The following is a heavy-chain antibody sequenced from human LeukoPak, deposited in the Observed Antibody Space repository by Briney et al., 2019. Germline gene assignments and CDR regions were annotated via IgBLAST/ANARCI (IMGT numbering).Heavy chain of an antibody. CDR3: ARGGGWYYFDY. J-gene: IGHJ4*02. D-gene: IGHD6-19*01. CDR1: GLTFSSFE. Sequence: GGSLRLSCAASGLTFSSFEMNWVRQAPGKGLEWISYTSRGGSTIYYADSVKGRFTIYRDNAKNSLYLQMNSLRAEDTAIYYCARGGGWYYFDYWGQGTLVTVSS. V-gene: IGHV3-48*03. CDR2: TSRGGSTI.